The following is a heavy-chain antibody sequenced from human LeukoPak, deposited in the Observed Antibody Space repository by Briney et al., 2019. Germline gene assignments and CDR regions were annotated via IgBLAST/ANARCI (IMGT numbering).Heavy chain of an antibody. D-gene: IGHD5-24*01. CDR2: IPDDGSET. Sequence: GGSLRLSCSASGFNFSINWMTWVRQAPGKGLEWVANIPDDGSETNYVDSVKGRFIISRDNAKNSLSLQMNSLREEDTALYYCARGWATIPDWGQGTLVTVSS. CDR1: GFNFSINW. J-gene: IGHJ1*01. CDR3: ARGWATIPD. V-gene: IGHV3-7*01.